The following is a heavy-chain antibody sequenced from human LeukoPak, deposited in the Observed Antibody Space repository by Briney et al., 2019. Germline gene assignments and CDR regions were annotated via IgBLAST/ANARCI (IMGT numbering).Heavy chain of an antibody. J-gene: IGHJ4*02. CDR1: GFTFSSYA. D-gene: IGHD3-16*01. CDR3: ASGGIRSGTDY. Sequence: GGSLRLSCAASGFTFSSYAMSWVRQAPGKGLEWVAVISHDGSDKYYADSVKGRFTISRDNSKNTLSVQMNSLRPDDTGIYYCASGGIRSGTDYWGQGTLVTVSS. V-gene: IGHV3-30*03. CDR2: ISHDGSDK.